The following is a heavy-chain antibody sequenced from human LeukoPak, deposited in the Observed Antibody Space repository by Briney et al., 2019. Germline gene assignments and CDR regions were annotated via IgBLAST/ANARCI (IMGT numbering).Heavy chain of an antibody. Sequence: SETLSLTCTVSGGSISSYYWSWIRQPAGKGLEWIGRIYTSGSTNYNPSLKSRVTMSVDTSKNQFSLKLSSVTAADTAVYYCAREAKELYYYYYYMDVWGKGTTVTVS. CDR1: GGSISSYY. CDR2: IYTSGST. J-gene: IGHJ6*03. D-gene: IGHD1-7*01. V-gene: IGHV4-4*07. CDR3: AREAKELYYYYYYMDV.